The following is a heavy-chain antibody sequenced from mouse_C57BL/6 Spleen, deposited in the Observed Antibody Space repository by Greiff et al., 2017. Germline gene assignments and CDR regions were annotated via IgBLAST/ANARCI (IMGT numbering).Heavy chain of an antibody. CDR3: ARWALGDYDGVDY. CDR2: IDPSDSYT. CDR1: GYTFTSYW. J-gene: IGHJ2*01. V-gene: IGHV1-69*01. D-gene: IGHD2-4*01. Sequence: VQLQQPGAELVMPGASVKLSCKASGYTFTSYWMHWVKQRPGQGLEWIGEIDPSDSYTNYNQKFKGKSTLTVDKSSSTAYMQLSSLTSEESAVYYCARWALGDYDGVDYWGQGTTLTVSS.